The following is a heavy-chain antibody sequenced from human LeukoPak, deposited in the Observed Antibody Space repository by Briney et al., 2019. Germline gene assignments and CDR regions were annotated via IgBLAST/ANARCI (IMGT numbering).Heavy chain of an antibody. J-gene: IGHJ4*02. Sequence: GASVKVSCKASGYTFTSYDINWVRQATGQGLEWMGWMSPNSGNTGYAQKFQGRVTMTRNTSISTAYMELSSLRSEDTAVYYCASGGTHTELFDYWGQGTLVTVSS. CDR1: GYTFTSYD. CDR3: ASGGTHTELFDY. V-gene: IGHV1-8*01. D-gene: IGHD1-7*01. CDR2: MSPNSGNT.